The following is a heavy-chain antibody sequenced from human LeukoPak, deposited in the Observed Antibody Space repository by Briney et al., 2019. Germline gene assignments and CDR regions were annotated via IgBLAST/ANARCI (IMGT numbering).Heavy chain of an antibody. CDR2: ISGRSSTI. Sequence: GGSLRLSCAASAFTFSDYSMNWVRQPPGKGLEWISYISGRSSTIYYADSVRGRFTISRDNAKNSMYLQMNSLRAEDTAVYYCARDRLTSGSYFFDYWGQGTLVTVSS. J-gene: IGHJ4*02. V-gene: IGHV3-48*01. D-gene: IGHD1-26*01. CDR3: ARDRLTSGSYFFDY. CDR1: AFTFSDYS.